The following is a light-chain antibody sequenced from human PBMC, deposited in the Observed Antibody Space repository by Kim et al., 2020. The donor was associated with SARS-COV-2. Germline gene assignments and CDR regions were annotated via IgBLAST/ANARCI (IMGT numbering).Light chain of an antibody. J-gene: IGKJ1*01. V-gene: IGKV3-15*01. CDR2: GAS. CDR1: QSVSSN. CDR3: QQYNNWPPVT. Sequence: EIVMTQSPATLSVSPGERATLSCRASQSVSSNLAWYQQKPGQAPRLLLYGASTRATGIPARFSGSGSGTEFTLTISSLQSEDFAVYYCQQYNNWPPVTFGQGTKVDIK.